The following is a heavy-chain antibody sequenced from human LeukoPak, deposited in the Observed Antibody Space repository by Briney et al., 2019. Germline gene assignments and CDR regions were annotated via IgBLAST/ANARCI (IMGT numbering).Heavy chain of an antibody. CDR2: NSWNCGNI. D-gene: IGHD3-10*01. V-gene: IGHV3-9*01. Sequence: GRSLRLSFAGSGFLLDDYALHWVREVPGKGLEMVSGNSWNCGNIGYADPVKGRFTISRDNLKHSLYLEMNRLRAEDTAVCYCVKDGTRYYYDSGTYPAYWGQGTLVTVSS. CDR1: GFLLDDYA. CDR3: VKDGTRYYYDSGTYPAY. J-gene: IGHJ4*02.